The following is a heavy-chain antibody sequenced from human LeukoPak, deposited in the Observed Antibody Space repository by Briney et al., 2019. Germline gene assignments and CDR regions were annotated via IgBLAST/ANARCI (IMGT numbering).Heavy chain of an antibody. CDR1: GFTFDDYG. V-gene: IGHV3-20*04. CDR3: AKGSRTPMGYYYYGMDV. J-gene: IGHJ6*02. Sequence: TGGSLRLSCAASGFTFDDYGMSWVRQAPGKGLEWVSGINWNGGSTGYADSVEGRFTISRDNSKNTLSLQMNSLRAEDSAVYYCAKGSRTPMGYYYYGMDVWGQGTTVTVSS. D-gene: IGHD1-14*01. CDR2: INWNGGST.